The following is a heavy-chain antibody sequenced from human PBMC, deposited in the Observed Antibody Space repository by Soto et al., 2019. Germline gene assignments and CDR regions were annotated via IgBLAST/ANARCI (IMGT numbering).Heavy chain of an antibody. V-gene: IGHV4-34*01. Sequence: SETLSLTCAVYGGSFSGYYWSWIRQPPGKGLEWIGEINHSGSTNYNPSLKSRVTISVDTSKNQFSLKLSSVTAADTAVYYCARARNGSSWLDYWGQGTLVTVSS. CDR3: ARARNGSSWLDY. CDR2: INHSGST. D-gene: IGHD6-13*01. CDR1: GGSFSGYY. J-gene: IGHJ4*02.